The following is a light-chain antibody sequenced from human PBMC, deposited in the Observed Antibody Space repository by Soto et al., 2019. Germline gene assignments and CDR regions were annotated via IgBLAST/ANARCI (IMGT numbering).Light chain of an antibody. CDR3: CSYAGSYAYI. V-gene: IGLV2-11*01. J-gene: IGLJ1*01. Sequence: SVLTQPRSVSASPGQSVTISCTGTSSDIGGYDYVSWYQQHPGKAPKLITYDVSTRPSGVPDRFSGSKSGNTASLTISGLQSEDEADYYCCSYAGSYAYIFETGTKVTV. CDR2: DVS. CDR1: SSDIGGYDY.